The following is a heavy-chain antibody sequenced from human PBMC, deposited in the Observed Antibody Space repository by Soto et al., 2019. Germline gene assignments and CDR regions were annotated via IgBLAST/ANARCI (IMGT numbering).Heavy chain of an antibody. CDR2: TYYRSKWYN. Sequence: SPTLSLTCAISGDSVSSNSAAWNWIRQSPSRGLEWLGRTYYRSKWYNDYAVSVKSRITINPDTSKNQFSLQLNSVTPEDTAVYYCVRAMGYSSGQGGYYYYYGMDVWGQGTTVTVSS. D-gene: IGHD6-19*01. CDR1: GDSVSSNSAA. J-gene: IGHJ6*02. V-gene: IGHV6-1*01. CDR3: VRAMGYSSGQGGYYYYYGMDV.